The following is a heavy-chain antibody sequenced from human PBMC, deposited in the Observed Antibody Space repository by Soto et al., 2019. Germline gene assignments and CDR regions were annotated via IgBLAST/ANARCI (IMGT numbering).Heavy chain of an antibody. CDR1: GFTFSSYS. D-gene: IGHD2-15*01. V-gene: IGHV3-21*01. J-gene: IGHJ5*02. CDR2: ISSSSSYI. Sequence: GGSLRLSCAASGFTFSSYSMNWVRQAPGKGLEWVSSISSSSSYIYYADSVKGRFTISRDNAKNSLYLQMNSLRAEDTAVYYCARLLRGGKGGFDPWGQGTLVTVS. CDR3: ARLLRGGKGGFDP.